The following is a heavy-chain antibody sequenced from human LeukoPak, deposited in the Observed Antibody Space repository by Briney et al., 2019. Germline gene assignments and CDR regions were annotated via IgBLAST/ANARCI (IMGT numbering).Heavy chain of an antibody. V-gene: IGHV3-66*01. D-gene: IGHD1-26*01. Sequence: PGGSLRLSCAASGFTVSSNYMSWVRQASGKGLEWVSVIYSGGRTYYADSVKGRFTISRDNSKNTVYLQMNSLRAEDTAVYYCTSGGSYYSFDYWGQGTLVTVSS. CDR3: TSGGSYYSFDY. CDR2: IYSGGRT. J-gene: IGHJ4*02. CDR1: GFTVSSNY.